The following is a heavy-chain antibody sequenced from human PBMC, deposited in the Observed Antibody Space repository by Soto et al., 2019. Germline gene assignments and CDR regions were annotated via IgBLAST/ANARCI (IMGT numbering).Heavy chain of an antibody. J-gene: IGHJ6*02. CDR2: ISYGGSNK. CDR1: GFTFSSYA. Sequence: PVGSLRLSCAASGFTFSSYAMHWVRQAPGKGLEWVAVISYGGSNKYYADSVKGRFTISRDNSKNTLYLQMNSLRAEDTAVYYCARGIKPYDFWSGYYRHYYGMDVWGQGTTVTVSS. CDR3: ARGIKPYDFWSGYYRHYYGMDV. V-gene: IGHV3-30-3*01. D-gene: IGHD3-3*01.